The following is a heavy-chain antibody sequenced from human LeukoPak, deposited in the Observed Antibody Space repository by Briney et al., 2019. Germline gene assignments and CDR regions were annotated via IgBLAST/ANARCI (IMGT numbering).Heavy chain of an antibody. V-gene: IGHV3-30-3*01. CDR1: GLTFSSYA. CDR3: ARTMIVVVTPLDY. J-gene: IGHJ4*02. D-gene: IGHD3-22*01. Sequence: GGSLRLSCAASGLTFSSYAMHGVRQAPGKGLEWVAVISYDGSNKYYADSVKGRFTISRDNSKNTLHLQMNSLRAEDTAVYYCARTMIVVVTPLDYWGQGTLVTVSS. CDR2: ISYDGSNK.